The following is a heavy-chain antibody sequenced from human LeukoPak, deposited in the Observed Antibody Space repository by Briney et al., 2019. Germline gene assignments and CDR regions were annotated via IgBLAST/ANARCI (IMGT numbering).Heavy chain of an antibody. J-gene: IGHJ5*02. Sequence: GASVKVSCKASGGTFNSYAISWVRQAPGQGPEWMGGIIPIFGTANYAQRVQGRVTITTDESTTTAYMELSSLRSEDTAVYYCARARSPSSGYLLRDHNWFDPWGQGTLVTVSS. CDR3: ARARSPSSGYLLRDHNWFDP. CDR2: IIPIFGTA. V-gene: IGHV1-69*05. D-gene: IGHD3-22*01. CDR1: GGTFNSYA.